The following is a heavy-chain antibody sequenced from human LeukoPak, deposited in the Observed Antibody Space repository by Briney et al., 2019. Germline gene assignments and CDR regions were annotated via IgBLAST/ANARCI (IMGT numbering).Heavy chain of an antibody. D-gene: IGHD3-10*01. CDR1: GGSISSSSYY. J-gene: IGHJ3*02. CDR2: IYYSGST. V-gene: IGHV4-39*07. CDR3: ASDKHYDGSGSSI. Sequence: PSETLSLTCTVSGGSISSSSYYWGWIRQPPGKGLEWIGSIYYSGSTYYNPSLKSRVTISVDTSKNQFSLKLSSVTAADTAVYYCASDKHYDGSGSSIWGQGTMVTVSS.